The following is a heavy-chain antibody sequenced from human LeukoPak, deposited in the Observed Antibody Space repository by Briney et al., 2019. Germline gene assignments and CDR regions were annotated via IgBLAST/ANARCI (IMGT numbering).Heavy chain of an antibody. CDR2: ISWNSGSI. CDR3: VKDISTMIVVPRH. D-gene: IGHD3-22*01. J-gene: IGHJ1*01. V-gene: IGHV3-9*01. Sequence: GGSLRLSCAASGFSFDDYAMHWVRQAPGKGLEWVSGISWNSGSIGYADSVKGRVTISRDNAKKSLYLQMNSLRAEDTALYYCVKDISTMIVVPRHWGQGTLVTVSS. CDR1: GFSFDDYA.